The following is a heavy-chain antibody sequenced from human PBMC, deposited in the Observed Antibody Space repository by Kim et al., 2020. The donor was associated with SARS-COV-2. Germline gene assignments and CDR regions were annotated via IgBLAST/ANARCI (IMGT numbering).Heavy chain of an antibody. J-gene: IGHJ4*02. CDR3: ARDYSRRGTPQLEFDY. Sequence: VKGGFTSSRDNSKNTLYLKMNSLRAEDTAVYYCARDYSRRGTPQLEFDYWGQGTLVTVSS. V-gene: IGHV3-30*01. D-gene: IGHD6-6*01.